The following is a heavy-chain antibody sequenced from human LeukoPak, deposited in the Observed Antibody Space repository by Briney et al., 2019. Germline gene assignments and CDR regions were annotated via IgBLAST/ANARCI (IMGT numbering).Heavy chain of an antibody. V-gene: IGHV1-69*04. CDR1: GGTFSSYA. CDR3: AREDGSGSENWFDP. D-gene: IGHD3-10*01. J-gene: IGHJ5*02. Sequence: ASVKVSCKASGGTFSSYAISWVRQAPGQGLEWMGRIIPILGIANYAQKFQGRVTITADKSTSTAYMELSSLRSEDTAVYYCAREDGSGSENWFDPWGQGTLVTVSS. CDR2: IIPILGIA.